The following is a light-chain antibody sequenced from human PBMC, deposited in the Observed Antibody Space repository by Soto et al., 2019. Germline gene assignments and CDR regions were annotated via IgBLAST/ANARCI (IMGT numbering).Light chain of an antibody. CDR2: RAS. CDR3: QQYNKWPIT. V-gene: IGKV3-15*01. Sequence: VMTQSPATLSVSAGEGATLSCRASQSVRSNLAWYYQKPGQAPRLLIYRASSRAAGLPDRFSGSGSETEFTLTISSLQSEDFAVYYCQQYNKWPITFGEGTRLEIK. CDR1: QSVRSN. J-gene: IGKJ5*01.